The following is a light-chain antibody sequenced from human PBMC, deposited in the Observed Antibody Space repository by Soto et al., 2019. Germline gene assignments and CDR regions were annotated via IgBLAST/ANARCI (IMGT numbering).Light chain of an antibody. Sequence: QSALTQPASVSGSPGQSITISCTGTRSDVGSYTLVSWYQQHPGKAPKLMIYEGSKRPSGVSHRFSGSKSGNTASLTSSGLQTEDEADYYCCSYAGSSTYVFGTGTKLTVL. V-gene: IGLV2-23*01. CDR1: RSDVGSYTL. J-gene: IGLJ1*01. CDR3: CSYAGSSTYV. CDR2: EGS.